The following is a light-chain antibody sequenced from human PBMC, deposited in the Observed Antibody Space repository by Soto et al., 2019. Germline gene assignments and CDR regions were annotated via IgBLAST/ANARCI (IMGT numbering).Light chain of an antibody. V-gene: IGKV3-20*01. CDR1: QTVTSNY. Sequence: DIVLTQSPGTLSLSPGEEATLSCRASQTVTSNYLVWYQQRPGQAPRLLIYGASSRATGIPDRFSGSGSGTDFTLTISRLEPGDFAVYYCQQYGSSPPTWTFGQGTKVDIK. J-gene: IGKJ1*01. CDR2: GAS. CDR3: QQYGSSPPTWT.